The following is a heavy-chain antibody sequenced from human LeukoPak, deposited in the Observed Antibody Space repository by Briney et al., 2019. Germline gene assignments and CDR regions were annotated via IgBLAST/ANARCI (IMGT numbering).Heavy chain of an antibody. D-gene: IGHD3-9*01. V-gene: IGHV3-43*02. Sequence: PGGSLRLSCAPSGFTFDDYAMHWVRQAPGKGLEWVSLISGDGDRTFYADSVKGRLTISRDNRKTSVYLQMNSLRTEDTALYYCAKTAYDIVSGYYSPSQYYYGMDVWGQGTTVTVSS. J-gene: IGHJ6*02. CDR1: GFTFDDYA. CDR3: AKTAYDIVSGYYSPSQYYYGMDV. CDR2: ISGDGDRT.